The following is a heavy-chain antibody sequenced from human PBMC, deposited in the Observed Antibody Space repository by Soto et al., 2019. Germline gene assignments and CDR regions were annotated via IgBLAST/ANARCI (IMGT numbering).Heavy chain of an antibody. Sequence: QVQLVQSGAEVKKPGASVKVSCKTCGYTFTSYHISWVRQAPGQGLEWMGWISAYNTNTNYAQKFQGRVTMTTDTLTSTAYMELRSLRYDDTAVYYCARDTPPTDYWGQGTLVTVSS. CDR2: ISAYNTNT. CDR1: GYTFTSYH. CDR3: ARDTPPTDY. J-gene: IGHJ4*02. V-gene: IGHV1-18*01.